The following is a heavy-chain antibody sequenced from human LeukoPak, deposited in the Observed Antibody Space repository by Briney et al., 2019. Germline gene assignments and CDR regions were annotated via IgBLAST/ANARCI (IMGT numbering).Heavy chain of an antibody. J-gene: IGHJ6*02. Sequence: PSETLSLTCTVSGGSISSYYWSWIRQPPGKGLEWIGYIYYSGSTNYNPSLKSRVTISVDTSKNQFSLKLSSVTAADTAVYYCARGDTVVVPAAPMDVWGQGTTVTVSS. CDR1: GGSISSYY. D-gene: IGHD2-2*01. V-gene: IGHV4-59*01. CDR3: ARGDTVVVPAAPMDV. CDR2: IYYSGST.